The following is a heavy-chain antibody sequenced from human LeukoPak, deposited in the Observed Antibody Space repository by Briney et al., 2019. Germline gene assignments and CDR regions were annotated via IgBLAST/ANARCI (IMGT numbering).Heavy chain of an antibody. Sequence: SVKVSCKTSGFTFTSSAMQWVRQARGQRLEWIGWIVVGSGNTKYAQKFQERVAITRDTSTSTAYMELSSLRSEDTAVYYCAADLEIQLWFGVGYGMDVWGQGTTVTVSS. CDR3: AADLEIQLWFGVGYGMDV. J-gene: IGHJ6*02. D-gene: IGHD5-18*01. CDR1: GFTFTSSA. CDR2: IVVGSGNT. V-gene: IGHV1-58*02.